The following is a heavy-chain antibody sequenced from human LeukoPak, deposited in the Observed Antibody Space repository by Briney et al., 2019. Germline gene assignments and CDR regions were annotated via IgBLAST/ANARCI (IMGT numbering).Heavy chain of an antibody. D-gene: IGHD2/OR15-2a*01. CDR1: GFTFSGYW. CDR3: ARGATFYYYGMDV. J-gene: IGHJ6*02. V-gene: IGHV3-74*01. Sequence: LGGSLRLSCAASGFTFSGYWMHWVRQAPGKGLVWVSRINSDGSSTSYADSVKGRFTISRDSAKNTLYLQMNSLRAEDTAVYYCARGATFYYYGMDVWGQGTTVTVSS. CDR2: INSDGSST.